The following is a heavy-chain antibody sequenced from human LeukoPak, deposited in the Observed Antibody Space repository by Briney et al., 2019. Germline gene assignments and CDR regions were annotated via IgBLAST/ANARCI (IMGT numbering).Heavy chain of an antibody. CDR2: LSYDGSNK. V-gene: IGHV3-30*03. D-gene: IGHD2/OR15-2a*01. CDR1: GFTFSSYV. Sequence: AGGSLRLSCAASGFTFSSYVMHWVRQAPGKGLGWVAVLSYDGSNKYYADSVKGRFTISRDNSKNTLYLQMNSLRVEDTAVYYCATSGLSRFGFWGQGTLVTVSS. J-gene: IGHJ4*02. CDR3: ATSGLSRFGF.